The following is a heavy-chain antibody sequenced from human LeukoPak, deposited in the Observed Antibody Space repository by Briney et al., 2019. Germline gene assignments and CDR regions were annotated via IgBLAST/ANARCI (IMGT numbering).Heavy chain of an antibody. Sequence: SETLSLTCAVSGGSISSSNWWSWVRQPPGKGLEWIGEIYHSGSTNYNPSLKSRVTLSVDKSKNQFSLKLSSVTAADTAVYYCASYYYGSGSLLPFDYWGQGTLVTVS. CDR1: GGSISSSNW. V-gene: IGHV4-4*02. J-gene: IGHJ4*02. CDR2: IYHSGST. D-gene: IGHD3-10*01. CDR3: ASYYYGSGSLLPFDY.